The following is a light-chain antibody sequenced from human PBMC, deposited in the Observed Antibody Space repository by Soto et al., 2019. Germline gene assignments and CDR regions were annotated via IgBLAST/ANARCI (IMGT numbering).Light chain of an antibody. CDR3: SSYTSSSTL. J-gene: IGLJ2*01. CDR1: SSDVGSYNR. V-gene: IGLV2-18*02. CDR2: EVS. Sequence: QSALTQPPSVSGSPGQSVTISCTGTSSDVGSYNRVSWYQQPPGTAPKLMIYEVSNRPSGVPDRFSGSKSGNTASLTISGLQAEDEADYYCSSYTSSSTLFGGGTQLTV.